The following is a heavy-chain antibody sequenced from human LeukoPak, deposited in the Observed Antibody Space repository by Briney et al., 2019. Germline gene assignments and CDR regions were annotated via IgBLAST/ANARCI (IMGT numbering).Heavy chain of an antibody. V-gene: IGHV1-2*02. CDR1: GYTFTGYY. CDR3: ARDRGRGDYYYYYMDV. CDR2: INPNSGGT. J-gene: IGHJ6*03. Sequence: ASVKVSCKASGYTFTGYYMHWVRQAPRQGLEWMGWINPNSGGTNYAQKFQGRVTMTRDTSISTAYMELSRLRSDDTAVYYCARDRGRGDYYYYYMDVWGKGTTVTVSS.